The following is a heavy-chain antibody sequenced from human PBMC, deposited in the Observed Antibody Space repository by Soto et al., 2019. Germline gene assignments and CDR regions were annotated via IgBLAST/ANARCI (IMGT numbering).Heavy chain of an antibody. D-gene: IGHD6-13*01. Sequence: QVQLQESGPGLVKPSQTLSLTCTVSGGSISSGGYYWSWIRQHPGKGLEWIGYIYYSRSTYYNPSLKSRVTISVDTSKNQFSLKLSSVTAADTAVYYCALGAAAGTTYFDYWGQGTLVTVSS. CDR3: ALGAAAGTTYFDY. CDR2: IYYSRST. J-gene: IGHJ4*02. V-gene: IGHV4-31*03. CDR1: GGSISSGGYY.